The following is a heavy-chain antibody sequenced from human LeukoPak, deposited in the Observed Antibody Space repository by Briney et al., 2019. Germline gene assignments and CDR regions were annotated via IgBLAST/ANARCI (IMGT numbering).Heavy chain of an antibody. CDR1: GFTFSSYA. Sequence: GGSLRLSCAASGFTFSSYAMSWVRQAPGKGLEWVGFIRSKAYGGTTEYAASVKGRFTISRDDSKSIAYLQMNSLKTEDTAVYYCTRLGYCSSTSCWWFDPWGQGTLVTVSS. J-gene: IGHJ5*02. CDR2: IRSKAYGGTT. CDR3: TRLGYCSSTSCWWFDP. V-gene: IGHV3-49*04. D-gene: IGHD2-2*01.